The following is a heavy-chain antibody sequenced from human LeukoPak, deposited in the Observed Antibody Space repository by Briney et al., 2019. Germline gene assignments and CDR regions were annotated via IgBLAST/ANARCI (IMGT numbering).Heavy chain of an antibody. CDR3: ARAAMVRGVITEVY. Sequence: SVKVSCKASGGTFSSYAISWVRQAPGQGLEWMGRIIPILGIVNYAQKFQGRVTITADKSTSTAYMELSSLRSEDTAVYYCARAAMVRGVITEVYWGQGTLVTVSS. CDR1: GGTFSSYA. D-gene: IGHD3-10*01. V-gene: IGHV1-69*04. CDR2: IIPILGIV. J-gene: IGHJ4*02.